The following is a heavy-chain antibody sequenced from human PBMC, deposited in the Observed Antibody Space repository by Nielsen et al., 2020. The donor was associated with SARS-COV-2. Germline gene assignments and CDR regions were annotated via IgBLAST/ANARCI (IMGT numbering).Heavy chain of an antibody. V-gene: IGHV6-1*01. CDR3: ARAGDYYGSGSLPFDY. J-gene: IGHJ4*02. CDR1: GDSVSSNSAA. Sequence: SETLSLTCAISGDSVSSNSAAWNWIRQSPSRGLEWLGRTYYRSKWYNDYAVSVKSRITINPDTSKNQFSLQLNSVTPEDTAVYYCARAGDYYGSGSLPFDYWGQGTLVTVPS. D-gene: IGHD3-10*01. CDR2: TYYRSKWYN.